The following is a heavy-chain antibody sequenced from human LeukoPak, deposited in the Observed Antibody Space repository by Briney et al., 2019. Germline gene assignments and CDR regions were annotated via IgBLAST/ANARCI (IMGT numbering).Heavy chain of an antibody. CDR3: AKRGATTGWYYFDY. D-gene: IGHD1-1*01. CDR2: ISTSGGGT. CDR1: GFTFSGYA. V-gene: IGHV3-23*01. Sequence: GGSLRLSCAASGFTFSGYAMTWVRRAPGKGLEWVSSISTSGGGTYYADSVKGRFFISRDNSKNTLYLQMNSLRAEDTAVYYCAKRGATTGWYYFDYWGQGTLVTVSS. J-gene: IGHJ4*02.